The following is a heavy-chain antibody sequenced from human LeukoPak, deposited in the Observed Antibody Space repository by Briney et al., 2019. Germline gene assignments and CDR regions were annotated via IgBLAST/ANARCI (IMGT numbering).Heavy chain of an antibody. J-gene: IGHJ6*02. CDR1: GFTFSDYY. Sequence: PGGSLRLSCAASGFTFSDYYMSWIRQAPGKGLEWVSYISSSGSTIYYADSVKGRFTISRDNAKNSLYLQMNSLRAEDTAVYYCARDLTYGDYYYYGMDVWGQGTTVTVSS. D-gene: IGHD4-17*01. V-gene: IGHV3-11*01. CDR3: ARDLTYGDYYYYGMDV. CDR2: ISSSGSTI.